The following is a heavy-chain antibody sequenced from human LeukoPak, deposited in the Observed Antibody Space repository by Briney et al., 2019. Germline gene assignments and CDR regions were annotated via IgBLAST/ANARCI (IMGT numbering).Heavy chain of an antibody. J-gene: IGHJ5*02. CDR3: ARHGPRSRYYDSSGYSNWFDP. Sequence: SGTLSLTCTGSLGSISSYYWNWIRQPPGKERDGIGYIYYYGSTNYNPSLKSRVTISVDTSKNQSSLKLSSVTAADTAVYYCARHGPRSRYYDSSGYSNWFDPWGQGTLVTVSS. CDR1: LGSISSYY. V-gene: IGHV4-59*08. D-gene: IGHD3-22*01. CDR2: IYYYGST.